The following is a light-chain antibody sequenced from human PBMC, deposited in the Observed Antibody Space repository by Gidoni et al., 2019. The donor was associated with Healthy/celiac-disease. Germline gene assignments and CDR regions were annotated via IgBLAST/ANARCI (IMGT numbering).Light chain of an antibody. CDR2: DVS. J-gene: IGLJ1*01. CDR1: SSDVGGYHY. Sequence: QSALTQPASVSGSPGQSITISCTGTSSDVGGYHYVSWYQPHPGQAPKLMIYDVSHRPSGVSNRFSGSKSGNTASLTISGLQAEDEADYYCSSYTSSSPYVFGTGTKVTVL. V-gene: IGLV2-14*01. CDR3: SSYTSSSPYV.